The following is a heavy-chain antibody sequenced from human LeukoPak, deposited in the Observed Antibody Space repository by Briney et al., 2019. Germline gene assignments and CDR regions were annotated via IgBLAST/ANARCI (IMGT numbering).Heavy chain of an antibody. V-gene: IGHV1-18*01. CDR1: GYTFTSYG. D-gene: IGHD2-2*01. CDR3: ATSQGYQLTNAFDI. J-gene: IGHJ3*02. Sequence: ASVKVSCKASGYTFTSYGISWVRQAPGQGLEWMGWISAYNGNTNYAQKLQGRVTMTTDTSTSTAYMELRSLRSDDTAVYYCATSQGYQLTNAFDIWGQGTMDTVSS. CDR2: ISAYNGNT.